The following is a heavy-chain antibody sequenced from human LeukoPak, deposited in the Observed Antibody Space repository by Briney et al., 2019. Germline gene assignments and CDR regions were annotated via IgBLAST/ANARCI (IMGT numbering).Heavy chain of an antibody. CDR3: AARIAAADTGVDY. CDR1: GGTFSSYA. J-gene: IGHJ4*02. CDR2: IIPIFGTA. V-gene: IGHV1-69*01. Sequence: SVKVSCKASGGTFSSYAISWVRQAPGQGLEWMGGIIPIFGTANYAQKFQGRVTITADESTSTAYMELSSLRSGDTAVYYCAARIAAADTGVDYWGQGTLVTVSS. D-gene: IGHD6-13*01.